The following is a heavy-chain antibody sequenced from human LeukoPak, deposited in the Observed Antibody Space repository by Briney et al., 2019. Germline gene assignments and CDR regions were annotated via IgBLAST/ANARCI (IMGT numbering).Heavy chain of an antibody. Sequence: HTGRSLRLSCAASGFTFSSYAMHWVRQAPGKGLEWVAVISYDGSNKYYADSVKGRFTISRDNSKNTLYLQMNSLRAEDTAVYYCARDAYYDSSGSLDYWGQETLVTVSS. J-gene: IGHJ4*02. CDR3: ARDAYYDSSGSLDY. D-gene: IGHD3-22*01. CDR1: GFTFSSYA. CDR2: ISYDGSNK. V-gene: IGHV3-30-3*01.